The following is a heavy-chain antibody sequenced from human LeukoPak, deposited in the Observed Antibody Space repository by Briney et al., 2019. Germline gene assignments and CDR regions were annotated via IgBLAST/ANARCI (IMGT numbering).Heavy chain of an antibody. D-gene: IGHD3-10*01. V-gene: IGHV1-18*01. CDR2: ISAYNGNT. Sequence: ASVKVSCKASGYTFSSYGISWVRQAPGQGLEWMGWISAYNGNTNYRQKLQGRVTMTTATSTSTAYMDLRSLRSDDTAIYYCARDSPDGSGTYYNDSPDYWGQGTLVTVSS. CDR3: ARDSPDGSGTYYNDSPDY. CDR1: GYTFSSYG. J-gene: IGHJ4*02.